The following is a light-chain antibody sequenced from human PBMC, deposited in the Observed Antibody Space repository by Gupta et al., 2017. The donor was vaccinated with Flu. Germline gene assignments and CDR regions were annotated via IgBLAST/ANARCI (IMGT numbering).Light chain of an antibody. V-gene: IGLV3-25*03. CDR3: QSADSSGSVSV. Sequence: SYELTQPPSMSVFPGQTARITCSGDSLPKQHAYWYQQKPGQAPVLVIYKDRERPSGIPERFSGSSSGTKVTLTISGVQAEDEADYYCQSADSSGSVSVFGGGTKVTVL. CDR2: KDR. J-gene: IGLJ3*02. CDR1: SLPKQH.